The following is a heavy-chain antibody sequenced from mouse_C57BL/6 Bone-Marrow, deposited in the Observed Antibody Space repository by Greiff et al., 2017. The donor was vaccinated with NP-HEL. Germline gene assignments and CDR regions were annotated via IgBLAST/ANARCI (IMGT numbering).Heavy chain of an antibody. J-gene: IGHJ2*01. Sequence: VQLQQSGAELVRPGASVKLSCTASGFNIKDDYMHWVKQRPEQGLEWIGWIDPENGDTEYASKFQGKATITADTSSNTAYRQLSSLTSEDTAVYYCTNSPITTVVAYYFDYWGQGTTLTVSS. CDR2: IDPENGDT. V-gene: IGHV14-4*01. CDR1: GFNIKDDY. CDR3: TNSPITTVVAYYFDY. D-gene: IGHD1-1*01.